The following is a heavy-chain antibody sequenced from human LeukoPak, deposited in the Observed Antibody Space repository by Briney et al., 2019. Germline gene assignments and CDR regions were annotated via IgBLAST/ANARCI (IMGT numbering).Heavy chain of an antibody. Sequence: GASVKVSCKDSGYIFTNYGISWVRQAPGQGLEWMGWISTQNGNTKYVQKFQGRVTMTTDTSTSTAYMELRSLRSDDTALYYCASDLYSSGWFGYWGQGTLVTVSS. CDR2: ISTQNGNT. D-gene: IGHD6-19*01. V-gene: IGHV1-18*01. CDR3: ASDLYSSGWFGY. CDR1: GYIFTNYG. J-gene: IGHJ4*02.